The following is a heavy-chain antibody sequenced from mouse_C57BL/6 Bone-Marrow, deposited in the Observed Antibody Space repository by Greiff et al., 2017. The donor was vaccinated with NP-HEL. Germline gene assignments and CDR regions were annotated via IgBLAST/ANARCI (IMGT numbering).Heavy chain of an antibody. CDR1: GYAFNSSW. V-gene: IGHV1-82*01. CDR2: IYPGDGDT. D-gene: IGHD1-1*01. CDR3: ARWDGSSYGYYAMDY. J-gene: IGHJ4*01. Sequence: VQLQQSGPELVKPGASVKISCKASGYAFNSSWMNWVKQRPGKGLEWIGRIYPGDGDTNYNGKFKGKATLTADKSSSTAYMQLSSLTSEDSAVYFCARWDGSSYGYYAMDYWGQGTSVTVSS.